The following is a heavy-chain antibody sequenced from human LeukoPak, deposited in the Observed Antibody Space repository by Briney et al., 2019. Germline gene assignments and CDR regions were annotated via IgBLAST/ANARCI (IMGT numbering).Heavy chain of an antibody. Sequence: GGSLRLSCAASGFTFSGSAMHWVRQAFGKGLEWVGRIRSKANSYATAYAASVKGRFTISRDDSKNTAYLQMNSLKTEDTAVYYCTTQRYGDLSGNYWGQGTLVTVSS. D-gene: IGHD4-17*01. CDR2: IRSKANSYAT. CDR3: TTQRYGDLSGNY. CDR1: GFTFSGSA. V-gene: IGHV3-73*01. J-gene: IGHJ4*02.